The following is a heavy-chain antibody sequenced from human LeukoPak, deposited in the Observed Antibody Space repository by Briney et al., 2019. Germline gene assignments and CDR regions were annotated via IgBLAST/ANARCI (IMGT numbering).Heavy chain of an antibody. CDR3: VGGYGWLPDY. CDR1: GFTFSSYS. CDR2: ISSSSSTI. D-gene: IGHD6-19*01. J-gene: IGHJ4*02. V-gene: IGHV3-48*04. Sequence: PGGSLRLSCAASGFTFSSYSMNWVRQAPGKGLEWVSYISSSSSTIYYADSVKGRFTISRDNAKNSAYLQMNNLRVDDTAVYYCVGGYGWLPDYWGQGTLVTISS.